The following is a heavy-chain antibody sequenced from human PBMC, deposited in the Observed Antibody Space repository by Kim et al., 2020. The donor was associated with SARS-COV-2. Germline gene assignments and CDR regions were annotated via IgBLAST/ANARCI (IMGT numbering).Heavy chain of an antibody. D-gene: IGHD3-16*01. CDR1: GFTFSMYE. CDR2: ITSDGDTT. Sequence: GGSLRLSCTGSGFTFSMYEMSWVRQAPGKGLEWLSYITSDGDTTHYADSVKGRFTISRDNVKKFVYLHMNNLRAEDTGLYYCTSLGGDYFDYWGQGTPVTVSS. CDR3: TSLGGDYFDY. J-gene: IGHJ4*02. V-gene: IGHV3-48*03.